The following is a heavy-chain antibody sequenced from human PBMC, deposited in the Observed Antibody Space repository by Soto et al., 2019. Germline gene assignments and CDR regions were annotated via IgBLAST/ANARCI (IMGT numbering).Heavy chain of an antibody. J-gene: IGHJ5*02. CDR3: ARGSERVVPSAMSGQGWFGP. CDR2: ISAYSGNT. V-gene: IGHV1-18*01. CDR1: GYSFTSYG. D-gene: IGHD2-2*01. Sequence: ASVKVSCQASGYSFTSYGISWVRQAPGQGLEWIGWISAYSGNTNYAQKLQGRLTLTTDTSTSTAYMELRSLRSDDSAVYYCARGSERVVPSAMSGQGWFGPWGQGTLVTVSS.